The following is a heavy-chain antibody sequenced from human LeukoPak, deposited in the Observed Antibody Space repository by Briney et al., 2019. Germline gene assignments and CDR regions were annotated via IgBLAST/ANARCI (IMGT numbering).Heavy chain of an antibody. V-gene: IGHV4-34*01. J-gene: IGHJ3*02. D-gene: IGHD2-15*01. CDR3: ASGCSGGSCFAPDAFDI. Sequence: SETLSLTCAVYGGSFSGYYWSWIRQPPGKGLEWIGEINHSGSTNYNPSLKSRVTISVGTSKNQFSLKLSSVTAADTAVYYCASGCSGGSCFAPDAFDIWGLGTMVTVSS. CDR2: INHSGST. CDR1: GGSFSGYY.